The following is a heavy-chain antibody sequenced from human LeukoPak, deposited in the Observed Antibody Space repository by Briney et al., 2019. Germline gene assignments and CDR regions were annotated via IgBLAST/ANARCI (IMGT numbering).Heavy chain of an antibody. J-gene: IGHJ4*02. CDR1: GGSISSYY. CDR2: IYYSGST. V-gene: IGHV4-59*01. Sequence: SETLSLTCTVSGGSISSYYWSWIRQPPGKGLEWIGYIYYSGSTNYNPSLKSRVTISVDTSKNQFSLKLSSVTAADTAVYYCARDLDYWGQGTLVTVSS. CDR3: ARDLDY.